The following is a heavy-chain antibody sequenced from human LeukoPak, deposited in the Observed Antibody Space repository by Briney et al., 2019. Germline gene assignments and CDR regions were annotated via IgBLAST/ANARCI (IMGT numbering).Heavy chain of an antibody. Sequence: GGSLRLSCAASGFTFRNYGMHWVRQAPGKGLEWVAVIWYDGSNEYYADTMKGRFTISRDNSKNTLYLQMNSLRAEDTAVYYCARGRDYSNPDYWGQGTLVTVSS. V-gene: IGHV3-33*01. CDR3: ARGRDYSNPDY. D-gene: IGHD4-11*01. J-gene: IGHJ4*02. CDR2: IWYDGSNE. CDR1: GFTFRNYG.